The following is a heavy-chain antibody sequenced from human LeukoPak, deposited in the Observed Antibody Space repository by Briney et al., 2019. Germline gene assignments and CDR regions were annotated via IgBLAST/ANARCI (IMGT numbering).Heavy chain of an antibody. CDR3: ARDHCVSSGCYEDYYYRMDV. CDR2: INPNSGGT. J-gene: IGHJ6*02. Sequence: GGSVTVSCKASGYTFTGYYMQWVRQAPGQGLEWMGWINPNSGGTNYVQKFQGRVTMTRDTSNSTAYMELRRVRSDDTAVYFCARDHCVSSGCYEDYYYRMDVWGRGTTVTVSS. V-gene: IGHV1-2*02. D-gene: IGHD2-2*01. CDR1: GYTFTGYY.